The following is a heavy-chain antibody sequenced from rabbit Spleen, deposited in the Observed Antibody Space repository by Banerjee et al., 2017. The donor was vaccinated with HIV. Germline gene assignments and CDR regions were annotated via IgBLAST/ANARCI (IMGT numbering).Heavy chain of an antibody. CDR2: IDIVTGKS. V-gene: IGHV1S45*01. CDR1: GDSLNDKDV. CDR3: SRDLFSLFGWNFNL. J-gene: IGHJ4*01. D-gene: IGHD5-1*01. Sequence: EQLEESGGGLVKPEGSLTLTCKASGDSLNDKDVMCWVRQDPGKWLERISCIDIVTGKSIYSSLAKGRFTISRSTSTTVPLHMTSLTAADSSPYFCSRDLFSLFGWNFNLWSPGTLV.